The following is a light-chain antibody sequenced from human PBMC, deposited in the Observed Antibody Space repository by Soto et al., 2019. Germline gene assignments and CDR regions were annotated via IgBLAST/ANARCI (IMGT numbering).Light chain of an antibody. Sequence: QSVLTQPASVSGSPGQSITISCTGTSSDVGGYNYVSWYQQHPGKAPTLMIYDVSNRPSGVSNRFSGSKSGNTASLTISGLQAEDEADYYCSSYTTSGSLVFGGGTKLTVL. CDR2: DVS. V-gene: IGLV2-14*01. J-gene: IGLJ2*01. CDR1: SSDVGGYNY. CDR3: SSYTTSGSLV.